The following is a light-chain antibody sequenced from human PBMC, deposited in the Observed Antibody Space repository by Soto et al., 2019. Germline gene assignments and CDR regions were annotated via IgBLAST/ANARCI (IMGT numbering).Light chain of an antibody. V-gene: IGLV1-44*01. Sequence: QSVLTQPPSASWTPGQIFAISFSGSISNIGINTVTWYQQLPGTAPKLLIYSTSKRSSGVPGRFSGSKSGASASLYISGLKSEDEADYYCAAWDDRMDVYVFGTGTKVTVL. CDR2: STS. CDR1: ISNIGINT. CDR3: AAWDDRMDVYV. J-gene: IGLJ1*01.